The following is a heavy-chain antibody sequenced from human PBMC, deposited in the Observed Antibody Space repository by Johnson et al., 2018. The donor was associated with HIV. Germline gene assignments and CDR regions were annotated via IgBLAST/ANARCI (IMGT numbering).Heavy chain of an antibody. CDR2: ISYDGGDT. Sequence: QVQLVESGGGVVQPGRSLRLSCAASGFTFSCYAMHWVRQAPGKGLEWVAVISYDGGDTWYADSVKGRFTVSRDNSKDTLYLQMYSLRAGDTAVYYCARRSITSDGVDIWGQGTMVNVSS. V-gene: IGHV3-30-3*01. CDR3: ARRSITSDGVDI. D-gene: IGHD2-2*01. J-gene: IGHJ3*02. CDR1: GFTFSCYA.